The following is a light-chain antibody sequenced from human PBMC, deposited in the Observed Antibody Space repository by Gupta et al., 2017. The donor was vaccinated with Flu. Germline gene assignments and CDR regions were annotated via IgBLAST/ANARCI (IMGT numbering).Light chain of an antibody. J-gene: IGKJ4*01. CDR3: QQYNSYPLT. CDR2: KAS. CDR1: QSINTW. Sequence: DIQMTQSPPSLPASVGDRVTITCRASQSINTWLAWYLQKPGKAPKLLIYKASSLESGVPSRFSGSGSGTEFTLTISSLQPDDFATYYCQQYNSYPLTFGGGTKVEIK. V-gene: IGKV1-5*03.